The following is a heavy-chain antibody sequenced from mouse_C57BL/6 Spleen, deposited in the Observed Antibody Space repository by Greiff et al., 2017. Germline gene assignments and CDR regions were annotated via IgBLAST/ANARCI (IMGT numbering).Heavy chain of an antibody. D-gene: IGHD1-1*01. CDR1: GYTFTSYG. V-gene: IGHV1-81*01. CDR2: IYPRSGNT. J-gene: IGHJ2*01. Sequence: VQLQQSGAELARPGASVKLSCKASGYTFTSYGISWVKQRTGQGLEWIGEIYPRSGNTYYNEKFKGKATLTVDKSSRTAYMELRSLTSEDSAVYICARPRTTVVVCDYWGQGTTLTVAS. CDR3: ARPRTTVVVCDY.